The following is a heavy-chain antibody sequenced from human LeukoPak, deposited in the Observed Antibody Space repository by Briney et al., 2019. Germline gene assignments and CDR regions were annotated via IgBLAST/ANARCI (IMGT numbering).Heavy chain of an antibody. D-gene: IGHD1-26*01. CDR2: NIGSGGTT. Sequence: GGSLRLSCAASGFTIGNRAMGWFRQASGKGLEWVSLNIGSGGTTYYAGSVKGRFTVFRDTSRNTLHLQMNNLRAEDTAVYYCAKSPITVTGDYFDYWGQGTLVTVSS. V-gene: IGHV3-23*01. CDR1: GFTIGNRA. CDR3: AKSPITVTGDYFDY. J-gene: IGHJ4*02.